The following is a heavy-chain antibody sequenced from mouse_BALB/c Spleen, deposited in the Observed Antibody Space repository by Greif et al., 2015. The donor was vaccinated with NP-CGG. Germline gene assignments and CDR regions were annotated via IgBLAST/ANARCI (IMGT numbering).Heavy chain of an antibody. CDR3: AREGDYYGPAY. V-gene: IGHV1S81*02. D-gene: IGHD1-1*01. CDR1: GYTFTSYW. Sequence: QVQLKHSGAELVKPGASVKLSCKASGYTFTSYWMHWVKQRPGQGLEWIEEINPSNGRTNYNEKFKSKATLTVDKSSSTAYMQLSSLTSEDSAVYYCAREGDYYGPAYWGQGTLVTVSA. J-gene: IGHJ3*01. CDR2: INPSNGRT.